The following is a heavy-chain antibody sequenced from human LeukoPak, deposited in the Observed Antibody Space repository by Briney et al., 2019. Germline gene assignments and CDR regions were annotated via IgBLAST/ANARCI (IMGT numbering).Heavy chain of an antibody. J-gene: IGHJ4*02. D-gene: IGHD3-10*01. CDR1: GVTVSSNY. CDR3: VSGSGSYQLAFDY. CDR2: IYSGGST. V-gene: IGHV3-53*01. Sequence: GGSLRLSCSASGVTVSSNYISWGRQAPGKGLEWVSVIYSGGSTYYADSVKGRFTISRDNSKNTLYLQMNSLRAEDTAVYYCVSGSGSYQLAFDYWGQGTLVTVSS.